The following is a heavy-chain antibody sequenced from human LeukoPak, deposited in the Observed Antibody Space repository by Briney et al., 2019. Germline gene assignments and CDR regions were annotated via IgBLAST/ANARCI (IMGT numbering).Heavy chain of an antibody. CDR1: GFSVTNFG. CDR3: AKASIYVYYGMDV. CDR2: ISYDGSNK. J-gene: IGHJ6*02. D-gene: IGHD3-16*02. Sequence: RSLRLSCAASGFSVTNFGMRGGCQDPDKGMVWVAVISYDGSNKYYVDSVKGRFTISRDNSKNTLSLQTNSLRAEDTAVYYCAKASIYVYYGMDVWGQGTTVIVSS. V-gene: IGHV3-30*18.